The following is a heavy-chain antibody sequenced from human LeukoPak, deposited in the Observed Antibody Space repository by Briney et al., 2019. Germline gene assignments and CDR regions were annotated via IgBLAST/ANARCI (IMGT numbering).Heavy chain of an antibody. D-gene: IGHD3-9*01. V-gene: IGHV1-18*01. Sequence: ASVKVSCKASGYTFTSYGISWVRQAPGQGREWMGWISAYNGNTNYAQKLQGRVTMTTDTSTSTAYMELRSLRSDDTAVYYCARTPYYDILTGQLGGYFDYWGQGTLVTVSS. CDR2: ISAYNGNT. J-gene: IGHJ4*02. CDR3: ARTPYYDILTGQLGGYFDY. CDR1: GYTFTSYG.